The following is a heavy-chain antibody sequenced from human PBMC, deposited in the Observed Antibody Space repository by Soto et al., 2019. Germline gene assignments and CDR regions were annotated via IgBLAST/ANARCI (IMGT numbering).Heavy chain of an antibody. CDR2: IIPIFGTA. Sequence: SVKVSCKASGGTLSSYAISWVRQAPGQGLEWMGGIIPIFGTANYAQKFQGRVTITADESTSTAYMELSSMRSEDTAVYYCACPPAYYYDSSGNFDYWGQGTLVTVS. CDR3: ACPPAYYYDSSGNFDY. CDR1: GGTLSSYA. V-gene: IGHV1-69*13. D-gene: IGHD3-22*01. J-gene: IGHJ4*02.